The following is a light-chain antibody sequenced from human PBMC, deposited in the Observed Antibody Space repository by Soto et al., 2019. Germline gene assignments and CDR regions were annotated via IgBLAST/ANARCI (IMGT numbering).Light chain of an antibody. Sequence: SVLTNPPSLSGAPLQRVTISCPVISSNIGAGYDVHWYQQLPGKAPKLLIYGNDNRPSGVPERFSGSKSGTSASLAITGLRADDEADYYCAAWDDSLNGPVFGGGTKVTVL. V-gene: IGLV1-40*01. J-gene: IGLJ2*01. CDR2: GND. CDR1: SSNIGAGYD. CDR3: AAWDDSLNGPV.